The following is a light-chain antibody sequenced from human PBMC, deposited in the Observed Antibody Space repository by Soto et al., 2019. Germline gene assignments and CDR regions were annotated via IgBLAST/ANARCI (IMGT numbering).Light chain of an antibody. CDR3: QQYNSYPET. Sequence: DIQMTQSPSTLSASVGDRVTITCRASQSISSWLAWYQQKPGKAPKLLNYDASSLESGVPSRFSGSGSGTQFTLTISSLQPADFATYYCQQYNSYPETFGQGTKVEIK. CDR2: DAS. J-gene: IGKJ1*01. CDR1: QSISSW. V-gene: IGKV1-5*01.